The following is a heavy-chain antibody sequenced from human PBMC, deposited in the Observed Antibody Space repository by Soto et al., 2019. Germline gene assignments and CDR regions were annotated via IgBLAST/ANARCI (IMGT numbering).Heavy chain of an antibody. CDR1: GFTVSSYG. CDR3: TGEVASGY. CDR2: ISRDGGTK. J-gene: IGHJ4*02. Sequence: QVQLVESGGGVVQPGRSLRLSCAVSGFTVSSYGMHWVRQAPGKGLEWVAVISRDGGTKFYADSVKGRFTISKDNSRNTLFLEMNSLRGDDMAGYYCTGEVASGYCGQGTLVTVAS. D-gene: IGHD2-8*02. V-gene: IGHV3-30*03.